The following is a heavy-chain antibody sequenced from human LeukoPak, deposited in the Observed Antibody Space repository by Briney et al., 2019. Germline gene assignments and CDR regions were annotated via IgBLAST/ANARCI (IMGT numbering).Heavy chain of an antibody. Sequence: PSETLSLTCTVSGGSISSYYWSWIRQPPGKGLEWIGYIYYSGSTNYNPSLKSRVTISVDTSKNRFSLKLSSVTAADTAVYYCARLAAGKPGYYDYWGQGTLVTVSS. J-gene: IGHJ4*02. CDR2: IYYSGST. CDR1: GGSISSYY. D-gene: IGHD6-13*01. CDR3: ARLAAGKPGYYDY. V-gene: IGHV4-59*08.